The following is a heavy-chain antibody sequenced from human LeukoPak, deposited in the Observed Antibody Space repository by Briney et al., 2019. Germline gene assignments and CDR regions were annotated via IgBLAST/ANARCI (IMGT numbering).Heavy chain of an antibody. CDR3: ARGQEWELLTGLGTFGPFDI. Sequence: SGTLSLTCAVSGGSISSSNWWSWVRQPPGKGLEWIGEIYHSGSTNYNPSLKSRVTISVDKSKNQFSLKLSSVTAADTAVYYCARGQEWELLTGLGTFGPFDIWGQGTMVTVSS. CDR1: GGSISSSNW. CDR2: IYHSGST. D-gene: IGHD1-26*01. J-gene: IGHJ3*02. V-gene: IGHV4-4*02.